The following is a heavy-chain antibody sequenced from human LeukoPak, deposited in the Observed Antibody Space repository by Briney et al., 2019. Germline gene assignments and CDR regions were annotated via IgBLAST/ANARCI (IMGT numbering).Heavy chain of an antibody. Sequence: GGSLRLSCAASGFTFNNYAMSWVRQAPGKGLEWVSAISASGGTTYYADSVKGRFAISRDNSENTLFLQMNSLRAEDTAVYYCAKEPREYCSSTSCPNWFDSWGQGTLVTVSS. CDR1: GFTFNNYA. J-gene: IGHJ5*01. CDR3: AKEPREYCSSTSCPNWFDS. D-gene: IGHD2-2*01. V-gene: IGHV3-23*01. CDR2: ISASGGTT.